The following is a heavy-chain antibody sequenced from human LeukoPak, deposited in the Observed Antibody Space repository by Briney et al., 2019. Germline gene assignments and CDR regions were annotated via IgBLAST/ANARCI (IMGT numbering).Heavy chain of an antibody. J-gene: IGHJ6*02. CDR1: GDSIRSGDAY. CDR3: ARIPITKRAMDV. D-gene: IGHD3-3*01. V-gene: IGHV4-39*01. CDR2: IYYVGSP. Sequence: SETLSLTCSVSGDSIRSGDAYWGWIRQSPLEGLEWIASIYYVGSPHYNPSLNSRRVTMSVDTAKNQFSLKLTSVTAADTAVYYCARIPITKRAMDVWGQGTTVTVSS.